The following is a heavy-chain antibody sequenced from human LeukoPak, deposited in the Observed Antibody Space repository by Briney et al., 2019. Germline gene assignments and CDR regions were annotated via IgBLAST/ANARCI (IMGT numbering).Heavy chain of an antibody. CDR1: GFTFSHDW. CDR2: IEVGGAIT. CDR3: AKPLGGSYLFDR. J-gene: IGHJ4*02. Sequence: PGGSLRLSCAASGFTFSHDWMSWVRRAPGKGLEWVSTIEVGGAITHYAASVKGRFTISRDTSKKILYLQMDSLRPEDTAVYYCAKPLGGSYLFDRWGQGTLVTVSS. D-gene: IGHD1-26*01. V-gene: IGHV3-23*01.